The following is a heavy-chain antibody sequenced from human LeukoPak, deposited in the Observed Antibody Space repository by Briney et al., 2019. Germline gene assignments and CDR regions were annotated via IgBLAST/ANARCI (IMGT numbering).Heavy chain of an antibody. D-gene: IGHD6-19*01. J-gene: IGHJ4*02. CDR2: INPNSGGT. CDR1: GYTFTGYC. V-gene: IGHV1-2*02. Sequence: APVKVSCKASGYTFTGYCMHWVRQAPGQGLEWMGWINPNSGGTNYAQKFQGRVTMTRDTSISTAYMELSRLRSDDTAVYYCARGSSSGWFYTAVLAFDYWGQGTLVTVSS. CDR3: ARGSSSGWFYTAVLAFDY.